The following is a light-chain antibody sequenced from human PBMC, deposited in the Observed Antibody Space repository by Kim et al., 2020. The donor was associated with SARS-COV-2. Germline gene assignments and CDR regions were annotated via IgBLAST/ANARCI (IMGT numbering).Light chain of an antibody. CDR2: DVS. J-gene: IGLJ2*01. CDR1: SSDVGGYNY. Sequence: GSPGQSATIPCTGTSSDVGGYNYLSWYQQHPGKAPKLIIYDVSKRPSGVPDRFSGSKSGNTASLTVSGLQAEDEADYYCSSYGGSVFGGGTKVTVL. CDR3: SSYGGSV. V-gene: IGLV2-8*01.